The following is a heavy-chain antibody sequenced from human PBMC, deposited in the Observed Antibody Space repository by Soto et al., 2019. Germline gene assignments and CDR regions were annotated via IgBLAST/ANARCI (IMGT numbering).Heavy chain of an antibody. V-gene: IGHV3-9*01. J-gene: IGHJ4*02. CDR2: ISWGSGSI. CDR1: GFTFDDYA. Sequence: LRLSCAASGFTFDDYAMHWVRQAPGKGLEWVSGISWGSGSIDYADSVKGRFTISRDNAKNSLYLQMNSLRAEDTALYYCAKDAAYYFAYWGQGTLVTVSS. D-gene: IGHD6-25*01. CDR3: AKDAAYYFAY.